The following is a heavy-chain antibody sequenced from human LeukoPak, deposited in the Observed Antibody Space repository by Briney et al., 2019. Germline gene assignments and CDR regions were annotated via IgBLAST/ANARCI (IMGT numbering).Heavy chain of an antibody. CDR3: ARTTEGGYTYGYFYYYYMDV. CDR2: INPSGGST. V-gene: IGHV1-46*01. D-gene: IGHD5-18*01. CDR1: GYTFTSYY. Sequence: GASVKVSCKASGYTFTSYYMHWVRQAPGQGLEWMGIINPSGGSTSYAQKFQGRVTMTRDMSTSTVYMELSSLRSEDTAVYYCARTTEGGYTYGYFYYYYMDVWGKGTTVTISS. J-gene: IGHJ6*03.